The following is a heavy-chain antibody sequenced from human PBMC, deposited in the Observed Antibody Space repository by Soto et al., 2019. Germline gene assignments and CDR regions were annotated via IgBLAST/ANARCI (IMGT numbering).Heavy chain of an antibody. Sequence: QVQLVESGGGVVQPGRSLRLSCAASGFTFSSYGMHWVRQAPGKGLEWVAVISYDGSNKYYADSVKGRFTISRDNXKXXLYLQMNSLRAEDTAVYYCAKDLAAMHHYYYGMDVWGQGTTVTVSS. CDR2: ISYDGSNK. D-gene: IGHD2-2*01. V-gene: IGHV3-30*18. CDR3: AKDLAAMHHYYYGMDV. CDR1: GFTFSSYG. J-gene: IGHJ6*02.